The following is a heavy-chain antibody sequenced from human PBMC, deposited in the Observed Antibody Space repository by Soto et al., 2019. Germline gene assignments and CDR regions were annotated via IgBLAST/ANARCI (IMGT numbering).Heavy chain of an antibody. CDR1: QFTFSYYA. J-gene: IGHJ2*01. CDR3: AKARPPFDL. Sequence: EVQLLESGGGLVQPGGSLRLSCEASQFTFSYYAMGWVRQAPGKGLEWVSLISGAGGSTIYADSVKGRFAISRDNSENSLYLPMNCLSAEDTVVYYCAKARPPFDLWGRGTLVIVSS. V-gene: IGHV3-23*01. D-gene: IGHD6-6*01. CDR2: ISGAGGST.